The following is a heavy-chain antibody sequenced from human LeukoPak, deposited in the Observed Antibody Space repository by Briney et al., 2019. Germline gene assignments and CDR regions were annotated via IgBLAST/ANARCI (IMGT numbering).Heavy chain of an antibody. Sequence: GGSLRLSCAASGFTFSSYGMHWVRQAPGKGLEWAAVIWYDGSNKYYADSVKGRFTISRDNSKNTLYLQMNSLRAEYTAVYYCARDPRRFYDSSGYSDFWGQGTLVTVSS. CDR2: IWYDGSNK. D-gene: IGHD3-22*01. CDR3: ARDPRRFYDSSGYSDF. CDR1: GFTFSSYG. V-gene: IGHV3-33*01. J-gene: IGHJ4*02.